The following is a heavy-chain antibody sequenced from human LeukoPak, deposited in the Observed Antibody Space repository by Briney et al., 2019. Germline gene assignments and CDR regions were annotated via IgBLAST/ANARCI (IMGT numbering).Heavy chain of an antibody. CDR3: AREGVDTAMAETDDAFDI. D-gene: IGHD5-18*01. CDR2: IYYSGST. Sequence: SETLSLTCTVSGGSISSGGYYWSWIRQHPGKGLXXIGYIYYSGSTYYNPSLKSRVTISVDTSKNQFSLKLSSVTAADTAVYYCAREGVDTAMAETDDAFDIWGQGTMVTVSS. CDR1: GGSISSGGYY. V-gene: IGHV4-31*03. J-gene: IGHJ3*02.